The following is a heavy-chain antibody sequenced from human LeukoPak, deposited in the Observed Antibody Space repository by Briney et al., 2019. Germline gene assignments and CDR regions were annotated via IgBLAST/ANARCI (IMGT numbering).Heavy chain of an antibody. CDR2: IVVGSGNT. CDR1: GFTFTSSA. Sequence: SVKVSCKASGFTFTSSAMQWVRQARGQRLEWIGWIVVGSGNTNYAQRFQERVTITRDMSTRTAYMELSSLRSEDTAVYYCAASYSHYYYYMDVWGKGTTVTVSS. V-gene: IGHV1-58*02. CDR3: AASYSHYYYYMDV. D-gene: IGHD1-26*01. J-gene: IGHJ6*03.